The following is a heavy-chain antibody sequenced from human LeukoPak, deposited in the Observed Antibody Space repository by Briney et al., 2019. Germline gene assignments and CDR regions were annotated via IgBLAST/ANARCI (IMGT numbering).Heavy chain of an antibody. J-gene: IGHJ5*02. D-gene: IGHD6-13*01. CDR3: ARELVISSSLFDP. Sequence: ASVKVSCKASGGTFTSYDINRVRQATGQGLEWMGWMNPNSGNTGYAQKFQGRVTITRNTSISTAYMELSSLRSEDTAVYYCARELVISSSLFDPWGQGTLVTVSS. CDR1: GGTFTSYD. CDR2: MNPNSGNT. V-gene: IGHV1-8*03.